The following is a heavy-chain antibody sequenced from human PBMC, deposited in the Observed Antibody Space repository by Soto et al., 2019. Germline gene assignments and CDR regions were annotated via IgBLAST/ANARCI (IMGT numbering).Heavy chain of an antibody. D-gene: IGHD3-10*01. J-gene: IGHJ4*02. Sequence: ASVKVSCKVSDHSFTGYHISWVRQAPGQGLEWMAYVSGYNGKIDYGQKFQGRVTVTTDTSTNTVSVELTSLQSDDTAVYYCASSPNYGHFDYRGQGTQVTVS. V-gene: IGHV1-18*01. CDR2: VSGYNGKI. CDR3: ASSPNYGHFDY. CDR1: DHSFTGYH.